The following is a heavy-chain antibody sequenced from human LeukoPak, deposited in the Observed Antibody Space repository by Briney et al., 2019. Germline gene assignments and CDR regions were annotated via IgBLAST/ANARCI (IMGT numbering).Heavy chain of an antibody. V-gene: IGHV3-33*01. CDR2: IGFDVSKI. Sequence: GGSLRLSCAASGFSFSSYLMHWVRQAPGKGLEWVALIGFDVSKIYYADSVKGRFTISRDNSKNTLYLQVNSLRDEDTAVYFCARERLENCNDGSCPDALDIWGQGTMVTISS. CDR1: GFSFSSYL. D-gene: IGHD2-15*01. J-gene: IGHJ3*02. CDR3: ARERLENCNDGSCPDALDI.